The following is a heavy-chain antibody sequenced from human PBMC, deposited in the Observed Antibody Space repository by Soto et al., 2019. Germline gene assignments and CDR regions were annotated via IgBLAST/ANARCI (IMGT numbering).Heavy chain of an antibody. J-gene: IGHJ4*02. CDR2: INPSGAST. D-gene: IGHD6-13*01. V-gene: IGHV1-46*01. Sequence: VHLVQSGAEVKKPGASVKVSCKASGYTFTSYYMHWVRQAPGQGLDWMGIINPSGASTSNAQKFQGRVTMTRDTSTSKVYMERSSLRSEDTDVYYCARGTHYSSSWYMKMNVFDYWGQGTLVTVSS. CDR1: GYTFTSYY. CDR3: ARGTHYSSSWYMKMNVFDY.